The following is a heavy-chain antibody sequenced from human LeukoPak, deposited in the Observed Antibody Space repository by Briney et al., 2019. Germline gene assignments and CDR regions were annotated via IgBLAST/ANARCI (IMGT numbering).Heavy chain of an antibody. J-gene: IGHJ4*02. CDR3: ARDRWRGSGSHDY. D-gene: IGHD3-10*01. V-gene: IGHV1-69*04. CDR2: IIPILGIA. Sequence: ASVKVSCKASGGTFSSYAISWVRQAPGQGLEWGGRIIPILGIANYAQKFQGRVTITADKSTSTAYMELSSLRSEDTAVYYCARDRWRGSGSHDYWGQGTLVTVSS. CDR1: GGTFSSYA.